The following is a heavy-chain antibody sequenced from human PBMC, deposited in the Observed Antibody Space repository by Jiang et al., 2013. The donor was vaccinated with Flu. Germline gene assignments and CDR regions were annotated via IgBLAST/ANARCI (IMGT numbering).Heavy chain of an antibody. V-gene: IGHV1-69*17. Sequence: SGAEVKRPGSSVKVSCKASGATYDSYDISWVRQAPGQGLEWIGGIIPNYEISNYDQKFQGRVSITADKSTSTIYMELNSLRSDDTAVYYCAQIRDFYDGSGFYAGFYFDVWGLGNPGQRLL. CDR2: IIPNYEIS. CDR3: AQIRDFYDGSGFYAGFYFDV. D-gene: IGHD3-22*01. CDR1: GATYDSYD. J-gene: IGHJ4*02.